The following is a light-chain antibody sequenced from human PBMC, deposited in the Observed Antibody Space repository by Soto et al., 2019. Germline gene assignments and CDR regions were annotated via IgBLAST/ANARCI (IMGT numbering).Light chain of an antibody. CDR1: SSDVGGFNY. V-gene: IGLV2-14*03. CDR3: NSYTSSSTYV. J-gene: IGLJ1*01. Sequence: QSALTHPASLSGSPGQSITISCTGTSSDVGGFNYVSWYQQHPGKAPKLMIYDVTNRPSGVSYRFSGSKSGNTASLTISGLQAEDEADYYCNSYTSSSTYVFGTGTKVTVL. CDR2: DVT.